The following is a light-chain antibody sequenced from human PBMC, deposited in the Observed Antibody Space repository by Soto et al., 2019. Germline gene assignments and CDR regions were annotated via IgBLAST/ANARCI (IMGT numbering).Light chain of an antibody. V-gene: IGKV3-11*01. CDR1: QSVSSY. Sequence: EIVLTQSPATLSLSPGERATLSCRASQSVSSYLAWYQQKPGQAPRLLIYDASNRATGIPARFSGSESGTEFTLTISSLQSEDFAVYYCQQYNNWPPITFGQGTRLEIK. CDR3: QQYNNWPPIT. CDR2: DAS. J-gene: IGKJ5*01.